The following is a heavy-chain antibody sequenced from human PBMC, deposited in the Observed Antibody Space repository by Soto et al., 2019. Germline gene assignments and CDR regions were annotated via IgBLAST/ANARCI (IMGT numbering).Heavy chain of an antibody. CDR3: AKFTEPGYSSIWYYFEC. Sequence: GGSLRLSCVGSGFTFSGYSMAWVRQAPGRGLEWVASISSRSTNIDYADSVKGRFTISRDNAKNLVSLQMSSLRGEDTALYYCAKFTEPGYSSIWYYFECWGQGTPVTVSS. V-gene: IGHV3-21*06. J-gene: IGHJ4*02. CDR1: GFTFSGYS. D-gene: IGHD6-19*01. CDR2: ISSRSTNI.